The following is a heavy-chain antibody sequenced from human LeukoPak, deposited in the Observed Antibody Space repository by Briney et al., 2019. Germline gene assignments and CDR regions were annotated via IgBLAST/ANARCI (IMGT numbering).Heavy chain of an antibody. D-gene: IGHD3-16*01. V-gene: IGHV4-34*01. Sequence: PSETLSLTCAVYGGSFSGYYWSWIRQPPGKGLEWSGEINRSGSTNYNPSLKSRVTISVDTSKNQFSLKRSSVTAADTAVYYCARETSQRGAHYMDVWGKGTTVTISS. CDR3: ARETSQRGAHYMDV. J-gene: IGHJ6*03. CDR2: INRSGST. CDR1: GGSFSGYY.